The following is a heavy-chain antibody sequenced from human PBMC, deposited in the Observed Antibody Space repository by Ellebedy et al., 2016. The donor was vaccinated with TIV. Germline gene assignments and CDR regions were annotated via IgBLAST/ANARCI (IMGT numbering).Heavy chain of an antibody. D-gene: IGHD3-10*01. CDR1: GYTFTSYG. CDR2: ISAYNGNT. Sequence: AASVKVSCKASGYTFTSYGISWVGQAPGQGLEWMGRISAYNGNTNYAQKVQDRVTMTTDTSTTTAYMELTNLRSDDTAVYYCARGPLRSLYGSGPPNLDYWGQGTLVTVSS. V-gene: IGHV1-18*04. CDR3: ARGPLRSLYGSGPPNLDY. J-gene: IGHJ4*02.